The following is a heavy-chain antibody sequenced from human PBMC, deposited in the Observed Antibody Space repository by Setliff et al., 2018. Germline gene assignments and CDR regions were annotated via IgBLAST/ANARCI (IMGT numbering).Heavy chain of an antibody. CDR3: AGDQGYRGYGNFDF. Sequence: GASVKVSCKASGYTFAGYYIHWVRPATGHAPAWMGWINPNTGDTKYTQNFQGRVTMTSDATISTAYMEVSRLTSDDTAVYFCAGDQGYRGYGNFDFRGQGALVTVSS. V-gene: IGHV1-2*02. CDR2: INPNTGDT. J-gene: IGHJ4*02. D-gene: IGHD5-12*01. CDR1: GYTFAGYY.